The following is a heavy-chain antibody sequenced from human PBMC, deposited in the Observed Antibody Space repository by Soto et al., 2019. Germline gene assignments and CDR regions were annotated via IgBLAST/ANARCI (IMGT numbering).Heavy chain of an antibody. CDR2: INTDGSVA. Sequence: GGSLRLSCAASGLTFRSYWMHWVRQAPGKGLVWVSRINTDGSVAMYVDSVKGRFTISRDRSKNQFSLQLNSMTAADTAVYYCSRPEPFTAAGPYWGQGTLVTVSS. CDR3: SRPEPFTAAGPY. D-gene: IGHD6-13*01. J-gene: IGHJ4*02. V-gene: IGHV3-74*03. CDR1: GLTFRSYW.